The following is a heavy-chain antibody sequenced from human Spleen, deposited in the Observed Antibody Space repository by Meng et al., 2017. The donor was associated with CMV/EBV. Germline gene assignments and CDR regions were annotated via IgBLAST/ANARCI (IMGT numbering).Heavy chain of an antibody. CDR1: GFTFSSYE. V-gene: IGHV3-48*03. D-gene: IGHD3-16*01. CDR2: LSSTGDTI. Sequence: GESLKISCAAAGFTFSSYEMNWVRQAPGRGLEWISYLSSTGDTISYADSVRGRFTISRDNAKNSLYLQMNSLRAEDTAVYYCARDWGPRYFFDYWGQGTLVTVSS. CDR3: ARDWGPRYFFDY. J-gene: IGHJ4*02.